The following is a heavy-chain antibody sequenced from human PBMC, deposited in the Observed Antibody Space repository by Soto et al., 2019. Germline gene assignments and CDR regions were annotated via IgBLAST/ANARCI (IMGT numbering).Heavy chain of an antibody. Sequence: EVQLLESGGGLVQPGGSLRLSCAASGFTFSSYAMSWVRQAPGKGLEWVSAISGSGGSTYYADSVKGRFTISRDNSKNTLYLQMNSLRAEDTAVYYCAKDTGATWRAAHAFDIWGPGTMVTVSS. J-gene: IGHJ3*02. CDR1: GFTFSSYA. D-gene: IGHD1-26*01. V-gene: IGHV3-23*01. CDR3: AKDTGATWRAAHAFDI. CDR2: ISGSGGST.